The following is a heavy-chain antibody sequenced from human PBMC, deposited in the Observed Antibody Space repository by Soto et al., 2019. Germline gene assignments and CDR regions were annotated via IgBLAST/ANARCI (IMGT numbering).Heavy chain of an antibody. V-gene: IGHV4-34*01. D-gene: IGHD3-16*02. Sequence: QVQLQQWGAGLLKPSETLSLTCAVYGGSFNGYFWTWIRQSPGTGLEWIGEVDHSGSTNYNPPLQSRVSISVDTSKTQFSLKMASVTAADTAVYYCARSGRADYRRYFDVWGRGTLVTVSS. CDR2: VDHSGST. CDR3: ARSGRADYRRYFDV. CDR1: GGSFNGYF. J-gene: IGHJ2*01.